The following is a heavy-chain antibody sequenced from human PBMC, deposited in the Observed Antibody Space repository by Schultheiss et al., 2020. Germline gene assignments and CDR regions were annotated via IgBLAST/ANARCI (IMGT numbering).Heavy chain of an antibody. CDR3: ARGVAFGGVIAARGGFDY. V-gene: IGHV1-69*13. CDR2: IIPIFGTA. J-gene: IGHJ4*02. CDR1: GYTFTGYY. Sequence: SVKVSCKASGYTFTGYYMHWVRQAPGQGLEWMGGIIPIFGTANYAQKFQGRVTITADESTSTAYMELSSLRSEDTAVYYCARGVAFGGVIAARGGFDYWGQGTLVTVSS. D-gene: IGHD3-16*02.